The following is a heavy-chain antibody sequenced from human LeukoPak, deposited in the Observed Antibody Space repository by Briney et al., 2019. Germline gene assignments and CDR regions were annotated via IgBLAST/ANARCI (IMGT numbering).Heavy chain of an antibody. D-gene: IGHD6-19*01. CDR2: ISGSGATT. Sequence: GGSLRLSCAASGFTFSNYAMSWVRQAPGKGLEWVSIISGSGATTYYADSVKGRFTISRDNSKNTLYPQMNSLRAEDTAVYYCAKAHSSGWSSFDYWGQGTLLTVSS. CDR3: AKAHSSGWSSFDY. V-gene: IGHV3-23*01. CDR1: GFTFSNYA. J-gene: IGHJ4*02.